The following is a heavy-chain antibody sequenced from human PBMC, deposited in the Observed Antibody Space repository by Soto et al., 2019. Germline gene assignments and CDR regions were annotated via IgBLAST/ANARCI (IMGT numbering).Heavy chain of an antibody. J-gene: IGHJ4*02. D-gene: IGHD3-10*01. CDR2: IYSGGST. V-gene: IGHV3-53*04. CDR1: GFTVSSNY. CDR3: ARSSWFGEDPSDY. Sequence: EVQLVESGGGLVQPGGSLRLSCAASGFTVSSNYMSWVRQAPGKGLEWVSVIYSGGSTYYADSVKGRFTISRHNSKNTLYLQMNSLRAEDTAVYYCARSSWFGEDPSDYWGQGTLVTVSS.